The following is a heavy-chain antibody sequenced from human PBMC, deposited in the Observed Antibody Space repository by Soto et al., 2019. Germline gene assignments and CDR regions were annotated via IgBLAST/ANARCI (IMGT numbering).Heavy chain of an antibody. CDR1: GGTFSSYA. D-gene: IGHD4-17*01. J-gene: IGHJ6*02. CDR3: ARDASYYGGKGVEYYYYGMDV. V-gene: IGHV1-69*01. Sequence: QVQLVQSGAEVKKPGSSVKVSCKASGGTFSSYATSWVRQAPGQGLEWMGGIIPIFGTANYAQKFQGRVTITADESTSTAYMELSSLRSEDTAVYYCARDASYYGGKGVEYYYYGMDVWGQGTTVTVSS. CDR2: IIPIFGTA.